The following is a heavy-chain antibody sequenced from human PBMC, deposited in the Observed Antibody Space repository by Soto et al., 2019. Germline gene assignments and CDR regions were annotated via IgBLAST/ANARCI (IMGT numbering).Heavy chain of an antibody. D-gene: IGHD2-15*01. CDR1: GFTVSSNY. J-gene: IGHJ3*02. V-gene: IGHV3-66*01. Sequence: EVQLVESGGGLVQPGGSLRLSCAASGFTVSSNYMSWVRQAPGKGLEWVSVIYSGGTTYYADSVKGRFSISRDNSKNTLSLQMNSLRAEDTAVYYCARDLYCSGGSCGLHAFDIWGQGTKVTVSS. CDR3: ARDLYCSGGSCGLHAFDI. CDR2: IYSGGTT.